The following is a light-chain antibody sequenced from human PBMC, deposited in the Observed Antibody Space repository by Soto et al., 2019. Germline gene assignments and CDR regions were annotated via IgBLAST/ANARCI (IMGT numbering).Light chain of an antibody. J-gene: IGKJ1*01. V-gene: IGKV1-9*01. CDR3: QHYYTYPSWT. CDR1: QAIGSY. Sequence: DIQLTQSPSFLSASVGDRVTITCRASQAIGSYLAWYQQKPGKAPNLLIYAASTLQSGVPSRFRGSGYGTDFTLTISRLQSEDLATYYCQHYYTYPSWTFGQGTKVEIK. CDR2: AAS.